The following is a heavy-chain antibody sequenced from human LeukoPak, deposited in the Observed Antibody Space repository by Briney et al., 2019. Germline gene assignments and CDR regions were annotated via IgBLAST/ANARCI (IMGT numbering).Heavy chain of an antibody. CDR3: ARTSGYDPISYFDY. Sequence: ASVKVSCKASGYTFTSYDINWVRQATGRGLEWMGWMNPNSGNTGYAQKFQGRVTMTRNTSISTAYMELSSLRSEDTAVYYCARTSGYDPISYFDYWGQGTLVTVSS. CDR2: MNPNSGNT. CDR1: GYTFTSYD. D-gene: IGHD5-12*01. J-gene: IGHJ4*02. V-gene: IGHV1-8*01.